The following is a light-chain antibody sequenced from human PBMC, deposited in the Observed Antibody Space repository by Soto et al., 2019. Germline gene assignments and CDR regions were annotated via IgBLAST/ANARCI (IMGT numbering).Light chain of an antibody. V-gene: IGLV2-11*01. CDR2: DVS. CDR3: SSYTGSTTLVV. Sequence: QSALTQPRSVSGSPGQSVTISCTGTSSDVGGYKYVSWYQQHPGKVPKLMMFDVSERPSGVPDRFSGSKSGNTASLSISGLQAEDEADYFCSSYTGSTTLVVFGGGTQLTVL. CDR1: SSDVGGYKY. J-gene: IGLJ2*01.